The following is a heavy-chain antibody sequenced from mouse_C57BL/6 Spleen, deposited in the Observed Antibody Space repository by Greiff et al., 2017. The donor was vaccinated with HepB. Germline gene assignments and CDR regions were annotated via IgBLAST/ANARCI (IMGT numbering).Heavy chain of an antibody. J-gene: IGHJ1*03. CDR1: GYTFTSYW. V-gene: IGHV1-52*01. CDR2: IDPSDSET. Sequence: QVQLQQPGAELVRPGSSVKLSCKASGYTFTSYWMHWVKQRPIQGLEWIGNIDPSDSETHYNQKFKDKATLTVDKSSSTAYMQLSSLTSEDSAVYYCAKSPLYYGSSYWYFDVWGTGTTVTVSS. CDR3: AKSPLYYGSSYWYFDV. D-gene: IGHD1-1*01.